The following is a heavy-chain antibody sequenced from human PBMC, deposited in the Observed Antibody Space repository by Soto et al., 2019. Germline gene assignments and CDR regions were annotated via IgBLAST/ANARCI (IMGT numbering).Heavy chain of an antibody. CDR3: TTRGDGYNADFDY. CDR2: IRSKANSYAT. CDR1: GVTFSGSA. Sequence: EVQVVVSGGGLVQPGGSLKLSCAASGVTFSGSAMHWVRQASGKGLEWVGRIRSKANSYATAYGASVKGRFTMSRDDSKNTAYLQMNSLKTEDTAVYYCTTRGDGYNADFDYWGQGNLVTVSS. V-gene: IGHV3-73*01. D-gene: IGHD5-12*01. J-gene: IGHJ4*02.